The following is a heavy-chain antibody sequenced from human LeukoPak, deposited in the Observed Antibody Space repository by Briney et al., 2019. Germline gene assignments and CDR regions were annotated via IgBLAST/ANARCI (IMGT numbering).Heavy chain of an antibody. D-gene: IGHD2-2*01. CDR2: MYSAGFT. Sequence: GGSLRLSCVVSGFTFSSNYMSWVRQAPGKGLEWVSVMYSAGFTYYADSVKGRFTISRDNSKNTLYLQMNSLRAEDTAVYYCAKGGGDQLLPNDYWGQGTLVTVSS. CDR3: AKGGGDQLLPNDY. V-gene: IGHV3-53*01. CDR1: GFTFSSNY. J-gene: IGHJ4*02.